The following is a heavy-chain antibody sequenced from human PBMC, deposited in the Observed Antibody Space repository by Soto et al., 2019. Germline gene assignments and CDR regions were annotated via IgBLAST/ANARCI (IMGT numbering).Heavy chain of an antibody. Sequence: SETLSLTCIVSGGSITSSNYYWGWIRQPPGKGLEWIGSIYYSGRFYSNPSLKSRVTISADTSNNQFSWNLTSVTAAETAVYYCAKHRRASPINFNSRRRRTLVTVAS. J-gene: IGHJ4*02. CDR1: GGSITSSNYY. V-gene: IGHV4-39*01. CDR3: AKHRRASPINFNS. CDR2: IYYSGRF.